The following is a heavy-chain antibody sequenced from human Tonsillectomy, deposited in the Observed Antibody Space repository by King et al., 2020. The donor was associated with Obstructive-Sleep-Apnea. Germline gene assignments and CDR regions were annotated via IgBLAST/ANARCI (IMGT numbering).Heavy chain of an antibody. CDR2: ISGTGVYT. V-gene: IGHV3-23*04. Sequence: VQLVESGGGLIQPGGSLRLSCAASGFTFSSYTMSWVRQAPGKGLEWVSGISGTGVYTYYADSVKGRFTVSRDNSKITLYLQMNRLRAEDTAIYYCAKDQLWEKDYWGQGTLVTVSS. D-gene: IGHD5-18*01. J-gene: IGHJ4*02. CDR1: GFTFSSYT. CDR3: AKDQLWEKDY.